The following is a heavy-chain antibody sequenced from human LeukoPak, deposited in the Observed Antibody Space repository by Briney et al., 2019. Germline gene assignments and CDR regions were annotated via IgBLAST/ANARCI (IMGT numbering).Heavy chain of an antibody. Sequence: RGESLKISCKGSGNSFTSYWIGWVRQMPGKGLEWMGIIYPGDSDTRYSPSFQGQVTISAEKSISTAYLQWSSLKASDTALYYCASRKKGMATAGFDYWGQGTLVTVSS. CDR1: GNSFTSYW. V-gene: IGHV5-51*01. CDR2: IYPGDSDT. CDR3: ASRKKGMATAGFDY. D-gene: IGHD5-24*01. J-gene: IGHJ4*02.